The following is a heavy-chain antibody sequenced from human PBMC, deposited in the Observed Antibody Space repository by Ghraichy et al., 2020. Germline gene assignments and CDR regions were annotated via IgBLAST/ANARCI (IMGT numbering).Heavy chain of an antibody. J-gene: IGHJ4*02. Sequence: GGSLRLSCAASGFTFSAHSMNWVRQAPGKGLEWVSYISSSGSVMYYADSVKGRFTISRDNGKKSLHLQMDSLRVDDTAVYYCAWLSSLDNWGQGTLVTVSS. CDR3: AWLSSLDN. CDR2: ISSSGSVM. V-gene: IGHV3-48*01. CDR1: GFTFSAHS. D-gene: IGHD5-24*01.